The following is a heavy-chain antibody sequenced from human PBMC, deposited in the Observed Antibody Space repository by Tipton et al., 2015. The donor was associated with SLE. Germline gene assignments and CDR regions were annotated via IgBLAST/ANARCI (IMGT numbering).Heavy chain of an antibody. CDR3: AREKLRYSSSWYERGTFDY. V-gene: IGHV3-33*08. CDR2: IWYDGSNK. CDR1: GFTFSSYG. D-gene: IGHD6-13*01. J-gene: IGHJ4*02. Sequence: SLRLSCAASGFTFSSYGMHWVRQAPGKGLEWVAVIWYDGSNKYYADSVKGRFTISRDNSKNTLYLQMNSLRAEDTAVYYCAREKLRYSSSWYERGTFDYWGQGTLVTVSS.